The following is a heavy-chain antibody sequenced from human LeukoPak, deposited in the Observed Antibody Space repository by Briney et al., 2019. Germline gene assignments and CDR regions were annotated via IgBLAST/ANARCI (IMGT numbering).Heavy chain of an antibody. CDR3: ARANFLYCSSTSCLFDY. CDR2: INPNSGGT. Sequence: ASVKVSCKASGYTFTNYYMHWVRLALGQGLEWFGWINPNSGGTNYVQKFQGWVTMTRDTSTNTAYMELSRLTSDDTAVYYCARANFLYCSSTSCLFDYWGQGTLVTVSS. V-gene: IGHV1-2*04. D-gene: IGHD2-2*01. CDR1: GYTFTNYY. J-gene: IGHJ4*02.